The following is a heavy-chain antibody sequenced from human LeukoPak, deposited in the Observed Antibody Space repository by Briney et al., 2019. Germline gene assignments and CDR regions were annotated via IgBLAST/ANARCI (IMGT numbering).Heavy chain of an antibody. D-gene: IGHD2-2*02. CDR2: ISSSSSHV. Sequence: GESLRLSCGASGLRFSSYIMKSVRQARGKGLEWVSSISSSSSHVYYADSEKRRYTIPRDNHKISLYEQMNSLRADDTAVYYCTRADCSSNSCYKVPDYWGQGTLVTVSS. CDR1: GLRFSSYI. CDR3: TRADCSSNSCYKVPDY. J-gene: IGHJ4*02. V-gene: IGHV3-21*01.